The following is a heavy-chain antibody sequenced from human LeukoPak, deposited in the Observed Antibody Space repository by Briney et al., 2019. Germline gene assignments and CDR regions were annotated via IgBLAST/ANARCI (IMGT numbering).Heavy chain of an antibody. CDR2: INPSGGST. V-gene: IGHV1-46*01. CDR1: GYTFTSYY. J-gene: IGHJ4*02. Sequence: ASVKVSCKASGYTFTSYYMHWVRQAPGQGLEWMGIINPSGGSTSYAQKFQGRVTMTRDTSTSTVYMELSSLRSEDTAVYYCARVDPRYYGSDRRIFDYWGQGTLVTVSS. D-gene: IGHD3-10*01. CDR3: ARVDPRYYGSDRRIFDY.